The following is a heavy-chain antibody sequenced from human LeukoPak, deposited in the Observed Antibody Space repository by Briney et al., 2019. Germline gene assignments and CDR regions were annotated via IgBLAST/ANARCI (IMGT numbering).Heavy chain of an antibody. D-gene: IGHD3-3*01. CDR1: GFTVSSNY. V-gene: IGHV3-53*01. Sequence: GGSLRLSCAASGFTVSSNYISWVRQAPGKGLEWVSVIYSGGSTYYADSVKGRFTISRDNSKNTLYLQMNSLRAEDTAVYYCARGSGLAAFDIWGQGTMVTVSS. CDR3: ARGSGLAAFDI. J-gene: IGHJ3*02. CDR2: IYSGGST.